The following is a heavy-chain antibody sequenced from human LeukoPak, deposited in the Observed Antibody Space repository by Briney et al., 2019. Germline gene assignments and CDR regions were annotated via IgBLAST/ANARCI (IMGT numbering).Heavy chain of an antibody. CDR3: ARGYGDHPSYFDY. CDR1: GGSFSGYY. CDR2: INHSGST. Sequence: SETLSLTCAVYGGSFSGYYWSWIRQPPGKGLEWIGEINHSGSTNYNPSLKSRVTISVDTSKNQFSLKLSSVTAADTAVYYCARGYGDHPSYFDYWGQGTLVTVSS. J-gene: IGHJ4*02. D-gene: IGHD4-17*01. V-gene: IGHV4-34*01.